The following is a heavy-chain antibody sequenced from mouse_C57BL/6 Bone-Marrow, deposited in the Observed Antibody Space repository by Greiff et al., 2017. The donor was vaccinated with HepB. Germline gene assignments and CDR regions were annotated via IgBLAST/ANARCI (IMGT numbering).Heavy chain of an antibody. Sequence: DVKLVESGGGLVQPGESLKLSCESNEYEFPSHDMSWVRKTPEKRLELVAAINSDGGSTYYPDTMERRFIISRDNTKKTLYLQMSSLRSEDTALYYCARLAYDYDAMDYWGQGTSVTVSS. V-gene: IGHV5-2*01. CDR1: EYEFPSHD. J-gene: IGHJ4*01. CDR2: INSDGGST. D-gene: IGHD6-5*01. CDR3: ARLAYDYDAMDY.